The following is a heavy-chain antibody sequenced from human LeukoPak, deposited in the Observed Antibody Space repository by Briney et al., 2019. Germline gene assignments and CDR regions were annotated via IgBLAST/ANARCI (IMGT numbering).Heavy chain of an antibody. Sequence: GGSLRLSCAASGFTFSSYEMNWVRQAPGKGLEWVSYISSSGSTIYYADSVKGRFTISRDNATNSLYLQMNSLKAEDTSVYYCARSGSGSPDYWGQGTLVTVS. CDR2: ISSSGSTI. V-gene: IGHV3-48*03. CDR3: ARSGSGSPDY. D-gene: IGHD3-10*01. J-gene: IGHJ4*02. CDR1: GFTFSSYE.